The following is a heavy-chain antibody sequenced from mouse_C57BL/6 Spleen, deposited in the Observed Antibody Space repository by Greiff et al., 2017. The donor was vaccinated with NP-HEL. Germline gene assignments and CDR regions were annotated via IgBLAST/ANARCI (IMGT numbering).Heavy chain of an antibody. CDR1: GYTFTSYG. V-gene: IGHV1-81*01. J-gene: IGHJ4*01. CDR2: IYPRSGNT. Sequence: VQLQESGAELARPGASVKLSCKASGYTFTSYGISWVKQRTGQGLEWIGEIYPRSGNTYYNEKFKGKATLTADKSSSTAYMELRSLTSEDSAVYFCARRSKEAMDYWGQGTSVTVSS. CDR3: ARRSKEAMDY.